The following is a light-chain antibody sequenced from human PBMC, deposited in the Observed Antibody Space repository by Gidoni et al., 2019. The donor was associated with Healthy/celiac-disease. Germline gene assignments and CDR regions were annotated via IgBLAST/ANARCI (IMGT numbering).Light chain of an antibody. CDR2: AAS. Sequence: DIQMTQSPSSLSSSVGDRVTITCRASQSISSYLNWYQQKPGKAPKLLIYAASSWQSGVPSRFSGSGSGTDFTLTISSLQPEDFATYYCQQSYSTSDTFGQGTKLEIK. V-gene: IGKV1-39*01. J-gene: IGKJ2*01. CDR1: QSISSY. CDR3: QQSYSTSDT.